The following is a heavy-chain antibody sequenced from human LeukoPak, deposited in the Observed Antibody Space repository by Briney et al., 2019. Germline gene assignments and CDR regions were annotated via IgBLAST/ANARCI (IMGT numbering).Heavy chain of an antibody. CDR1: RFNFDEYG. V-gene: IGHV3-20*04. CDR3: ARLNWNYYSNYYYYMDV. Sequence: GGSLRLSCAASRFNFDEYGMSCVRQPPGKGLEWVSGINWNGGSTGYADSVKGRFTISRDNAKNSLYLQMNSLRAEDTALYYCARLNWNYYSNYYYYMDVWGKGTTVTVSS. CDR2: INWNGGST. J-gene: IGHJ6*03. D-gene: IGHD1-7*01.